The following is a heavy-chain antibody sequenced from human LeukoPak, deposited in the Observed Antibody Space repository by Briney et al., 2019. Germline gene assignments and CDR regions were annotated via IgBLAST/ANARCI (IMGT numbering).Heavy chain of an antibody. CDR2: INHNGST. J-gene: IGHJ4*02. CDR1: GGSFSGYY. V-gene: IGHV4-34*01. D-gene: IGHD4-17*01. Sequence: SETLSLTCAVYGGSFSGYYWSWIRQPPGKGLEWIGEINHNGSTNYNPSLKSRVTISVDTSKNQFSLKLSSVTAADTAVYYCAREGVGVTTVTIMYYFDYWGQGTLVTVSS. CDR3: AREGVGVTTVTIMYYFDY.